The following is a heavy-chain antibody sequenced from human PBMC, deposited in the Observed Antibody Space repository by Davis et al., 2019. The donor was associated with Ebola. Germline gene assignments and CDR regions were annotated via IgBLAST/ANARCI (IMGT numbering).Heavy chain of an antibody. Sequence: PGGSLRLSCAASGFTFSSYAMSWVRQAPGKGLEWVSAISGSGGSTYYADSVKGRFTISRDNAKNSLYLQMNSLRAEDTAVYYCARWEVNWRLFDYWGQGTLVTVSS. CDR1: GFTFSSYA. CDR2: ISGSGGST. J-gene: IGHJ4*02. V-gene: IGHV3-23*01. D-gene: IGHD1-20*01. CDR3: ARWEVNWRLFDY.